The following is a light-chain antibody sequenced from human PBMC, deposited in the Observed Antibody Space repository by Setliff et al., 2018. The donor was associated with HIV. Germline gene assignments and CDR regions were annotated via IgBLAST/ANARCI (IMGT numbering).Light chain of an antibody. CDR2: ELN. CDR1: SSDVGSYNL. V-gene: IGLV2-23*02. Sequence: QSVLTQPASVSGSLGQSITISCTGTSSDVGSYNLVSWYQQHPGVAPKLVIFELNKRPSGVSTRFSGSKSGNTASLTTSGLQAEDEGDYYCCSYVTVNTLVFGGGTKVTVL. J-gene: IGLJ3*02. CDR3: CSYVTVNTLV.